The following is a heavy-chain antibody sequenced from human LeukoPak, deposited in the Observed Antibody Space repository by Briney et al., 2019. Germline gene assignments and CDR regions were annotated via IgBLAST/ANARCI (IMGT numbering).Heavy chain of an antibody. J-gene: IGHJ4*02. D-gene: IGHD1-26*01. Sequence: PSXTLSLTCTVSGGSISSYYWSWIRQPPGKGLEWIGYIYYSGSTNYNPSLKRRVTISVEKSKNQFSLKLSSVTAADTAVYYCARDRESYSDYWGQGTLVTVSS. CDR3: ARDRESYSDY. CDR2: IYYSGST. V-gene: IGHV4-59*01. CDR1: GGSISSYY.